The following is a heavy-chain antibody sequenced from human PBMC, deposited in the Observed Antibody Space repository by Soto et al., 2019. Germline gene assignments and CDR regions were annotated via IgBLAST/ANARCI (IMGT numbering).Heavy chain of an antibody. D-gene: IGHD2-2*01. Sequence: QVQLVQSGAEVKKPGASVKVSCKASGYTFTSYDINWVRQATGQGLEWMGWMNPNSGNTGYAQKFQGRVTMARNTSISTAYMELSSLRSEDTAVYYCASQGAICSSTSCYAEGTFDPWGQGTLVTVSS. CDR1: GYTFTSYD. CDR2: MNPNSGNT. CDR3: ASQGAICSSTSCYAEGTFDP. J-gene: IGHJ5*02. V-gene: IGHV1-8*01.